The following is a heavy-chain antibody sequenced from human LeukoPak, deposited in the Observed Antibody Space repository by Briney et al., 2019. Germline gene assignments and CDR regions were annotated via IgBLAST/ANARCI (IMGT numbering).Heavy chain of an antibody. CDR2: ISGSGGST. CDR3: AKRPQDIVVVPAPVARHYYMDV. J-gene: IGHJ6*03. V-gene: IGHV3-23*01. D-gene: IGHD2-2*01. CDR1: GFTFSSYA. Sequence: GGSLRLSCAASGFTFSSYAMSWVRQAPGKGLEWVSAISGSGGSTYYADSVKGRFTVSRDNSKNTLYLQMNSLRAEDTAVYYCAKRPQDIVVVPAPVARHYYMDVWGKGTTVTVSS.